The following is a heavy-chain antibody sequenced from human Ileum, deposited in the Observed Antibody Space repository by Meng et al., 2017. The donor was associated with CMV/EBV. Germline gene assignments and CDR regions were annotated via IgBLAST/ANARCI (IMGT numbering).Heavy chain of an antibody. V-gene: IGHV4-39*01. CDR1: GGSISSSNYY. Sequence: GSLRLSCTVSGGSISSSNYYWGWIRQPPGKGLEWIGSIYYSGSTYYNPSLKSRVTLSVDTSKNQFSLKLSSVIAADTALYYCARLRYYYGMDVWGQGTTVTVSS. D-gene: IGHD4-17*01. CDR2: IYYSGST. J-gene: IGHJ6*02. CDR3: ARLRYYYGMDV.